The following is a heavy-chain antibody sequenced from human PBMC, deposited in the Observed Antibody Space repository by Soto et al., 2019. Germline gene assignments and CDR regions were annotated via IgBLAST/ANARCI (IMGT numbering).Heavy chain of an antibody. J-gene: IGHJ6*02. V-gene: IGHV5-51*01. CDR3: ASPGGAIDV. CDR1: GYNFITTW. Sequence: PGESLKISCKLSGYNFITTWIGWVRQKPGKGLEWMGIIYPGDSDTRYSPSFQGQVIISDDKSITTAYVQWSSLKASDTAIYYCASPGGAIDVWGQGTMVTVSS. CDR2: IYPGDSDT. D-gene: IGHD3-10*01.